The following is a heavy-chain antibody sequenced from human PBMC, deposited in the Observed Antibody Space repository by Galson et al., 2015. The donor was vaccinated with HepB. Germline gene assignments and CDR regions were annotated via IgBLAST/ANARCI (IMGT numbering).Heavy chain of an antibody. J-gene: IGHJ4*02. CDR3: ANSVSGFTIFGVAGAIDF. CDR1: GFTFTNYA. D-gene: IGHD3-3*01. Sequence: SLRLSCAASGFTFTNYAINWVRQAPGKGLEWVSLITGSGGSPYYAGSVKGRFTISRDNAKNTLRLQMNSPRPEDTAVYYCANSVSGFTIFGVAGAIDFWGQGTMVTVSS. V-gene: IGHV3-23*01. CDR2: ITGSGGSP.